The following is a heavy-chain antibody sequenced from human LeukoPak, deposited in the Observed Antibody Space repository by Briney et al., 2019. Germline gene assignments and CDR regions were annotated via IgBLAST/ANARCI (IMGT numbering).Heavy chain of an antibody. V-gene: IGHV4-61*02. CDR3: AREGRITRAFDI. CDR1: GGSISSGSYY. D-gene: IGHD3-10*01. CDR2: IYTSGST. Sequence: SETLSLTCTVSGGSISSGSYYWSWIRQPAGKGLEWIGRIYTSGSTNYNPSLKSRVTISVDTSKKQISLRLDSVTAADTAVYYCAREGRITRAFDIWGQGTMVTVSS. J-gene: IGHJ3*02.